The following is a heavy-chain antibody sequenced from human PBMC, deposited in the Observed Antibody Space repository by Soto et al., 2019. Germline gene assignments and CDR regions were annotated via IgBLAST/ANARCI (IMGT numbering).Heavy chain of an antibody. V-gene: IGHV4-28*01. CDR2: IYYSGST. D-gene: IGHD3-16*01. CDR3: ARMGGTDYYMDV. J-gene: IGHJ6*03. CDR1: GYSISSSNW. Sequence: SETLSLTCAVSGYSISSSNWWAWIRQPPGKGLEWMGYIYYSGSTYYNPSLKSRVTMSVDTSKNQFSLKLSSVTAVDTAVYYCARMGGTDYYMDVWGKGTTVTVSS.